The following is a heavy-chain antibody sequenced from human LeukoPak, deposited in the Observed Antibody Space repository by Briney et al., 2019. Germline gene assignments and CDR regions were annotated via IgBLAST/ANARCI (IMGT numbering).Heavy chain of an antibody. D-gene: IGHD3-9*01. CDR3: AKVGTTIYYFDY. Sequence: TSVKVSCKASGYTFTSYYMHWVRQAPGQGLEWMGIINPSGGSTSYAQKFQGRVTMTRGMSTSTVYMELSSLRSEDTAVYYCAKVGTTIYYFDYWGQGTLVTVSS. J-gene: IGHJ4*02. V-gene: IGHV1-46*01. CDR2: INPSGGST. CDR1: GYTFTSYY.